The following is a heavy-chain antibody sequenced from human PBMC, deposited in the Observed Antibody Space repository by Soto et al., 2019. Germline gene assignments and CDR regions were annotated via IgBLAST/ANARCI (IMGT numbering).Heavy chain of an antibody. J-gene: IGHJ4*02. Sequence: GESLKISCAASGFTFSSYAMSWVRQAPGKGLEWVSAISGSGGSTYYADSVKGRFTISRDNSKNTLYLQMNSLRAEDTAVYYCAKGSYGFNDFWSGYYYFDYWGQGTLVTVSS. CDR2: ISGSGGST. D-gene: IGHD3-3*01. V-gene: IGHV3-23*01. CDR3: AKGSYGFNDFWSGYYYFDY. CDR1: GFTFSSYA.